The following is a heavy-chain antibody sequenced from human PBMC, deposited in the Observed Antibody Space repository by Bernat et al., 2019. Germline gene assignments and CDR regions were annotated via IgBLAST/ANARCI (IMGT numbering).Heavy chain of an antibody. J-gene: IGHJ6*02. D-gene: IGHD2-15*01. CDR1: GFTFSSYG. Sequence: VQLVESGGGLVKPGGSLRLSCAASGFTFSSYGMHWVRQAPGKGLEWVAVISYDGSNKYYADSVKGRFTISRDNSKNTLYLQMNSRRAEDTAVYYCAKDTGVVAATPYYYGMDVWGQGTTVTVSS. V-gene: IGHV3-30*18. CDR2: ISYDGSNK. CDR3: AKDTGVVAATPYYYGMDV.